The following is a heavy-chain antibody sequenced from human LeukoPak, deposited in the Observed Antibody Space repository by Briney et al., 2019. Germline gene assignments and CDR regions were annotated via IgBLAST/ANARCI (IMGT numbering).Heavy chain of an antibody. J-gene: IGHJ4*02. CDR2: IYYSGST. V-gene: IGHV4-4*02. Sequence: SGTLSLTCAVSGGSISSSNWWSWVRQHPGKGLEWIGYIYYSGSTYYNPSLKSRVTISVDTSKKQISLKLTSVTAADTAMYYCARGAGYSSSNDYWGQGTLVTVSS. D-gene: IGHD6-13*01. CDR3: ARGAGYSSSNDY. CDR1: GGSISSSNW.